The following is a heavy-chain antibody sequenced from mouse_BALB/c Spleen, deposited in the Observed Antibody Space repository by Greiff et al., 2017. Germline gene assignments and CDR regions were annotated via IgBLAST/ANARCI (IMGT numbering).Heavy chain of an antibody. J-gene: IGHJ2*01. Sequence: EVQLQESGPGLVKPSQSLSLTCTVTGYSITSDYAWNWILQFPGNKLEWMGYISYSGSTSYNPSLKSRISITRDTSKNQFFLQLNSVTTEDTATYYCARQGGGYFDYWGQGTTLTVSS. V-gene: IGHV3-2*02. CDR2: ISYSGST. CDR3: ARQGGGYFDY. CDR1: GYSITSDYA.